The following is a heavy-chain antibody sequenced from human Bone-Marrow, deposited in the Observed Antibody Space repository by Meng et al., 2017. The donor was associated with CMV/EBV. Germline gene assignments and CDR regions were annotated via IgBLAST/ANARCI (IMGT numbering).Heavy chain of an antibody. D-gene: IGHD1-7*01. CDR3: ASDKGGTTWGAGYYYGMDD. CDR1: GFTVSSNY. J-gene: IGHJ6*02. Sequence: GGSLRLSCAASGFTVSSNYMSWVRQAPGKGLEWVSVIYSGGSTYYADSVKGRFTISRDNSKNTLYLQMNSLRAEDTAVYYCASDKGGTTWGAGYYYGMDDWGQGTPVTVSS. CDR2: IYSGGST. V-gene: IGHV3-66*02.